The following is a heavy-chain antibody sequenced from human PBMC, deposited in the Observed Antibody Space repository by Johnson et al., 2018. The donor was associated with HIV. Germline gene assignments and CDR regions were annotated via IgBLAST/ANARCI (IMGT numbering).Heavy chain of an antibody. CDR2: INWNGGNT. J-gene: IGHJ3*02. CDR1: GFTFDDYG. V-gene: IGHV3-20*04. D-gene: IGHD3-10*01. Sequence: VQLVESGGGLVQPGGSLRLSCAASGFTFDDYGMSWVRQAPGKGLEWVSGINWNGGNTGYADSVKGRFTISRENAKNSLYLQMNSLRVGDTAVYYCARAKVARGAEGWAFDIWGQGTMVTVSS. CDR3: ARAKVARGAEGWAFDI.